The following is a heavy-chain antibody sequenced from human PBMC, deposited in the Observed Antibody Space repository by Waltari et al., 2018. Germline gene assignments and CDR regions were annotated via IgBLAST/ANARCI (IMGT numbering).Heavy chain of an antibody. J-gene: IGHJ4*02. D-gene: IGHD1-1*01. CDR1: GFTFKNYW. Sequence: EVHLVQSGGGLIQPGGSLRLSCGVSGFTFKNYWMTWVRQAPGKGLEWVDNINQDGRDKNYVDSVAGRFTICRDNAQNSVYLQMNSLGAEDTAVYYCARDVPNGYFDYWGSGTLVTVSS. CDR3: ARDVPNGYFDY. CDR2: INQDGRDK. V-gene: IGHV3-7*01.